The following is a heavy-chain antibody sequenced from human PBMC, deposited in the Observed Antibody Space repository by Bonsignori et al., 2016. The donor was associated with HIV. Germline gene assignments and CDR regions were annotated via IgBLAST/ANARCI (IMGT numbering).Heavy chain of an antibody. D-gene: IGHD3-22*01. V-gene: IGHV3-21*01. J-gene: IGHJ4*02. Sequence: WIRQPPGKGLEWVSSISSSSSYIYYADSVKGRFTISRDNAKNSLYLQMNSLRAEDTAVYYCARDGGGYWYDSSGMGIDYWGQGTLVTVSS. CDR2: ISSSSSYI. CDR3: ARDGGGYWYDSSGMGIDY.